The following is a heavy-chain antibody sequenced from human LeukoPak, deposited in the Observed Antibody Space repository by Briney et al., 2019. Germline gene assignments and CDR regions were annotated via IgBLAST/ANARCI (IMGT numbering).Heavy chain of an antibody. CDR2: INHSGST. J-gene: IGHJ4*02. CDR1: GGSFSGYY. V-gene: IGHV4-34*01. CDR3: ARGSIGAAVISRSTPLDY. D-gene: IGHD6-13*01. Sequence: SETLSLTGAMYGGSFSGYYWSWIRKPPGKGLGWIGQINHSGSTNYNPALKSRVTLSVDTSKPPSSLKLSSVTAADTAVYYCARGSIGAAVISRSTPLDYWGQGTLVTVSS.